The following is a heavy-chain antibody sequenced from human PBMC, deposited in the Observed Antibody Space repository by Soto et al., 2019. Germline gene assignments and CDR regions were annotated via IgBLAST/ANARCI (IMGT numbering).Heavy chain of an antibody. V-gene: IGHV1-46*03. D-gene: IGHD3-3*01. J-gene: IGHJ4*02. Sequence: QVQLVQSGAEVKKPGASVKVSCKASGYTFTSYYMHWVRQAPGQGLEWMGIINPSGGSTSYAQKFQGRVTMTRDTSTSTVYMELSSLRSEDTAVYYCARVGLAAIFGVVTPFDYWGQGTLVTVSS. CDR3: ARVGLAAIFGVVTPFDY. CDR1: GYTFTSYY. CDR2: INPSGGST.